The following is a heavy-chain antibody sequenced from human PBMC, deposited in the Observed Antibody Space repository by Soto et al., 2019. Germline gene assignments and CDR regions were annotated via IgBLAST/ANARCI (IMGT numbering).Heavy chain of an antibody. Sequence: SGGSLRLSCAASGFTFSFYSMLWVRQAPGKGLEWVALIPYDGTSEDSADSVKGRFTISRDNSKNTLYLHMNSLRAEDTAVYFCARASDSSGSFGHFDYWGQGTLVTVSS. CDR1: GFTFSFYS. CDR3: ARASDSSGSFGHFDY. D-gene: IGHD3-22*01. CDR2: IPYDGTSE. J-gene: IGHJ4*02. V-gene: IGHV3-30-3*01.